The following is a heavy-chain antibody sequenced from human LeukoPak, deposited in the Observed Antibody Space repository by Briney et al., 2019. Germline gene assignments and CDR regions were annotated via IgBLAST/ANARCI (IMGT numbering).Heavy chain of an antibody. CDR2: ISAYNGNT. J-gene: IGHJ4*02. Sequence: GASVKVSCTASGYPFTSYGISWVRQAPGQGLEWMGWISAYNGNTNYAQKFQGRVTMTTDTSTSTAYMELRSLRSDDTAVYYCARGTPSGTYLYWGQGTLVTVSS. CDR3: ARGTPSGTYLY. D-gene: IGHD1-26*01. CDR1: GYPFTSYG. V-gene: IGHV1-18*01.